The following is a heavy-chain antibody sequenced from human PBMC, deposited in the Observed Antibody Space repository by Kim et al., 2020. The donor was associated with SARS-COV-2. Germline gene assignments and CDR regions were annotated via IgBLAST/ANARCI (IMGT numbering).Heavy chain of an antibody. J-gene: IGHJ4*02. D-gene: IGHD3-3*01. CDR1: GFTFSNAW. CDR2: IKSKTDGGTT. Sequence: GGSLRLSCAASGFTFSNAWMSWVRQAPGKGLEWVGRIKSKTDGGTTDYAAPVKGRFTISRDDSKNTLYLQMNSLKTEDTAVYYCTTGRDTIFGVVITYYYFDYWGQGTLVTVSS. CDR3: TTGRDTIFGVVITYYYFDY. V-gene: IGHV3-15*01.